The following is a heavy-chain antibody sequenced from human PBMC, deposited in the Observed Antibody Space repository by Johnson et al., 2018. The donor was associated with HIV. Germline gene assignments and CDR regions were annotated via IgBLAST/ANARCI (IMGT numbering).Heavy chain of an antibody. CDR1: GITVSSTY. CDR3: ARDDRELVTRGAFDI. J-gene: IGHJ3*02. CDR2: IFSVGNT. Sequence: EKLVESGGGLVQPGGSLRLSCAASGITVSSTYMSWVRQAPGKGLELVSVIFSVGNTYYADSVKGRFTISRDNSRNMIYLQMNSLRAEDTAVYYCARDDRELVTRGAFDIWGQGTAVTVSS. V-gene: IGHV3-66*02. D-gene: IGHD3-10*01.